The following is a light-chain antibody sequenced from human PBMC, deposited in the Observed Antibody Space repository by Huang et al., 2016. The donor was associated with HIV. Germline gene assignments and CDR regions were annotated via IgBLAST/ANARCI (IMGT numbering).Light chain of an antibody. J-gene: IGKJ4*01. V-gene: IGKV3-11*01. CDR3: QQRSNWLT. CDR1: QSVSSY. CDR2: AAS. Sequence: EIVLTQSPATLSLSPGERATLSCRASQSVSSYLAWYQQKPGQAPRLLSYAASNRATGIPARFSGSGSGTDFTLTISSLEPEDFAVYYCQQRSNWLTFGGGTKVEIK.